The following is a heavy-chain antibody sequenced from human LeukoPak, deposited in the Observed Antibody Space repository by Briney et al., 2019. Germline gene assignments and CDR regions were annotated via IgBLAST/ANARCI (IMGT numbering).Heavy chain of an antibody. CDR1: GFVFSSNS. D-gene: IGHD6-13*01. CDR2: ISSSSSTI. Sequence: PGGSLRLSCAASGFVFSSNSMIWVRQAPGKGLEWVSYISSSSSTIYYADSVKGRFTISRDNAKNSLYLQMNSLRAEDTAVYYCATSGYSSIDYWGQGTLVTVSS. J-gene: IGHJ4*02. CDR3: ATSGYSSIDY. V-gene: IGHV3-48*04.